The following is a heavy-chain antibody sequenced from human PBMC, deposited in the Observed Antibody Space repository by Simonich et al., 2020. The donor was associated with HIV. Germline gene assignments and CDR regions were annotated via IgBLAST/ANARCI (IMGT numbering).Heavy chain of an antibody. Sequence: QALLKQWGTGLLKPSEPLSLTCAVYAGSFSGHYLSWIRQFPGKGLEWIAEINHRGSTIDSPSLKRRVTISVDPSKNQFSLKLSSVTAADTAVYYCARQSLAARLFDDWGQGTLVTVSS. D-gene: IGHD6-6*01. CDR1: AGSFSGHY. CDR3: ARQSLAARLFDD. CDR2: INHRGST. V-gene: IGHV4-34*01. J-gene: IGHJ4*02.